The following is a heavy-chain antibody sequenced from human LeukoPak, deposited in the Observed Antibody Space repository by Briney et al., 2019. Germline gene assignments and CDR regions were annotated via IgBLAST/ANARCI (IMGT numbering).Heavy chain of an antibody. CDR3: AREVYGDNYFDY. Sequence: PGGSLILSCAASGFTFSRNWMSWVRQAPGKGPEWVANIKQDGSQKYYVDSVKGRFTISRDNAKMSLYLQMNSLRAEDTAMYYCAREVYGDNYFDYWGQGTLVTVSS. J-gene: IGHJ4*02. CDR2: IKQDGSQK. V-gene: IGHV3-7*05. D-gene: IGHD4-17*01. CDR1: GFTFSRNW.